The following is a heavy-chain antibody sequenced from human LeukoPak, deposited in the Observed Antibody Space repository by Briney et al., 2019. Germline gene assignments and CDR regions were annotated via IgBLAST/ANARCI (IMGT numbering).Heavy chain of an antibody. Sequence: PSETLSLTCTVSGGSISSYYWSWIRQPPGKGLEGIGYIYYSRRTNYNTSLKSRVTISVDTSKKQSSLKLSSVTAADTDVYYCARDDGGGLFDPWGQGTLVTVSS. CDR2: IYYSRRT. CDR1: GGSISSYY. J-gene: IGHJ5*02. CDR3: ARDDGGGLFDP. D-gene: IGHD2-15*01. V-gene: IGHV4-59*01.